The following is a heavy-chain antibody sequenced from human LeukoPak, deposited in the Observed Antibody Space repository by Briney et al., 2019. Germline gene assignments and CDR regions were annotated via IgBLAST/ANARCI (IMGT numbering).Heavy chain of an antibody. CDR3: ARALRFLEWWEDYYYMDV. CDR2: INPNSGGT. J-gene: IGHJ6*03. D-gene: IGHD3-3*01. V-gene: IGHV1-2*06. CDR1: GYTFTGYY. Sequence: ASVKVSCKASGYTFTGYYMHWVRQAPGQGLEWMGRINPNSGGTNYAQKFQGRVTMIRDTSISTAYMELSRLRSDDTAVYYCARALRFLEWWEDYYYMDVWGKGTTVTVSS.